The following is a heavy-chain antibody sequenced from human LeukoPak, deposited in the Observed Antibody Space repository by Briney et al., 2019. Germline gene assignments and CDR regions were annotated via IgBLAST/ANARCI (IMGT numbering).Heavy chain of an antibody. CDR3: ASHTREGDRDDY. V-gene: IGHV3-30*04. CDR2: ISYDGSNK. D-gene: IGHD2-21*02. CDR1: GFTFSSYA. Sequence: GGSLRLSCAASGFTFSSYAMHWVRQAPGKGLEGGAVISYDGSNKYYADSVKGRFTISRDNSKNTLYLQMNSLRAEDTAVYYCASHTREGDRDDYWGQGTLVTVSS. J-gene: IGHJ4*02.